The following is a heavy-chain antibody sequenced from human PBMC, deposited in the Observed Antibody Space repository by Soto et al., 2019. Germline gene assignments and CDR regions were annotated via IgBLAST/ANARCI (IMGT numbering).Heavy chain of an antibody. Sequence: KVSGPVLVKPTETLTLTCTVSGFSLSNARMGVSWIRQPPGKALEWLAHIFSNDEKSYSTSLKSRLTISKDTSKSQVVLTMTNMDPVDTATYYCARIPVSSNRRLGFRWFDPWGQGTLVTVSS. CDR1: GFSLSNARMG. J-gene: IGHJ5*02. V-gene: IGHV2-26*01. CDR2: IFSNDEK. CDR3: ARIPVSSNRRLGFRWFDP. D-gene: IGHD4-4*01.